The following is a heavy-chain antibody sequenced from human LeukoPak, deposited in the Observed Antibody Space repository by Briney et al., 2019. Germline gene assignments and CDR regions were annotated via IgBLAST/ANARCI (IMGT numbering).Heavy chain of an antibody. CDR2: ISCDGSNK. CDR3: AKDRDSGYDPMYCWFDY. Sequence: GRSLRLSCAASGFTFRSYGMHWVRQAPGKGLEWVAVISCDGSNKYYADSVKGRFTISRDNSKNTLYLQMNSLRAEDTAVYYCAKDRDSGYDPMYCWFDYWGQGTLVTVSS. D-gene: IGHD5-12*01. CDR1: GFTFRSYG. J-gene: IGHJ4*02. V-gene: IGHV3-30*18.